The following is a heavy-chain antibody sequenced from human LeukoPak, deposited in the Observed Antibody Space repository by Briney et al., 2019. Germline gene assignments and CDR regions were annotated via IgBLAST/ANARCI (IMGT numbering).Heavy chain of an antibody. CDR3: ARVVDMGCSSTSYYGGIFDY. V-gene: IGHV1-18*01. Sequence: ASVKVSCKASGYTFTSYGISWVRQAPGQGLEWMGWISTYNGNTNYAQKLQGRVTMTTDTSTSTAYMELRSLRSDDTAVYYCARVVDMGCSSTSYYGGIFDYWGQGTLVTVSS. CDR2: ISTYNGNT. CDR1: GYTFTSYG. J-gene: IGHJ4*02. D-gene: IGHD2-2*01.